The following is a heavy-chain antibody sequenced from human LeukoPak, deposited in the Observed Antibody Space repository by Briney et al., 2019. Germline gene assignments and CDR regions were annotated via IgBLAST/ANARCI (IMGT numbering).Heavy chain of an antibody. V-gene: IGHV3-15*01. Sequence: GGSLRLSCAASGFTFSNAWMSWVRQASGKGLEWVGRIKSKTDGGTTDYAAPVKGRFTISRDDSKNTLYLQMNSLKTEDTAVYYYTTDPATYYYDSSGFSYWGQGTLVTVSS. D-gene: IGHD3-22*01. CDR1: GFTFSNAW. CDR2: IKSKTDGGTT. CDR3: TTDPATYYYDSSGFSY. J-gene: IGHJ4*02.